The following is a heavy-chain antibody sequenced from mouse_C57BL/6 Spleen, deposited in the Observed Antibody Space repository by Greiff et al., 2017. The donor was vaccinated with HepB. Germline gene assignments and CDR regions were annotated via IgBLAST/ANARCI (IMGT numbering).Heavy chain of an antibody. CDR3: ARRGSSCWYFDV. Sequence: EVQLQQSGPGLAKPSQTLSLTCSVTGYSITSDYWNWIRKFPGNKLEYMGYISYSGSTYYNPSLNSRISITRGTSKNQYYLRLTSVTTEDTATYYCARRGSSCWYFDVWGTGTTVTVSS. J-gene: IGHJ1*03. CDR2: ISYSGST. D-gene: IGHD1-1*01. CDR1: GYSITSDY. V-gene: IGHV3-8*01.